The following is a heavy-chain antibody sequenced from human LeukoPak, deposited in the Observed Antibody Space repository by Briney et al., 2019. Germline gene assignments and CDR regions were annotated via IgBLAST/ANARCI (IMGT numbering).Heavy chain of an antibody. CDR3: ARLYYGSGSSPTFDY. CDR2: IYYSGST. Sequence: SETLSLTCTVSGGSISSYYWSWIRQPPGKGLEWIGYIYYSGSTNYNPSLKSRVTISVDTSKNQFSLKLSSVTAADTAVYYCARLYYGSGSSPTFDYWGQGTLVTVSS. J-gene: IGHJ4*02. V-gene: IGHV4-59*08. D-gene: IGHD3-10*01. CDR1: GGSISSYY.